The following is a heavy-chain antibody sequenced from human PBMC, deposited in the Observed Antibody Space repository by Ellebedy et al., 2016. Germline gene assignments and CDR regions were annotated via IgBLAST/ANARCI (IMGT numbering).Heavy chain of an antibody. J-gene: IGHJ3*02. CDR1: GYTFTSYA. CDR3: ARDDSYITGTTFGAFDI. D-gene: IGHD1-7*01. Sequence: ASVKVSCKASGYTFTSYAMHWVRQAPGQRLEWMGWINAGNGNTKYSQKFQGRVTITRDTSTSTAYMELRSLRSDDTAVYYCARDDSYITGTTFGAFDIWGQGTMVTVSS. CDR2: INAGNGNT. V-gene: IGHV1-3*01.